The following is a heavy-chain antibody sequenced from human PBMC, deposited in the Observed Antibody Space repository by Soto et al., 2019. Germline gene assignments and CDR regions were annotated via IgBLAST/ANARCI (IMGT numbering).Heavy chain of an antibody. CDR1: GFTFSTSA. CDR3: AKHSGAFYGFDV. Sequence: GGSLILSCAASGFTFSTSAMSGVRQAPGKGLEWVSAISGGSESRYYTDSVKGRFTSSRDNSMNTLYLQMNSLRAEDTAVYYCAKHSGAFYGFDVWGQGTTVTVSS. CDR2: ISGGSESR. J-gene: IGHJ6*02. V-gene: IGHV3-23*01. D-gene: IGHD6-19*01.